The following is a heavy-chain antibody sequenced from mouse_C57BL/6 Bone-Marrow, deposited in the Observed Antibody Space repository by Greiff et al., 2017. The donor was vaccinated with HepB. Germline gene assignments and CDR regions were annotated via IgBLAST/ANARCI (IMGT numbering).Heavy chain of an antibody. CDR1: GYTFTDYY. CDR3: ASPYYYYGSSPYYYAMDY. CDR2: IFPGSGST. V-gene: IGHV1-75*01. D-gene: IGHD1-1*01. Sequence: VQLQQSGPELVKPGASVKISCKASGYTFTDYYINWVKQRPGQGLEWIGWIFPGSGSTYYNEKFKGKATLTVDKSSSTAYMLLSSLTSEDSAVYFCASPYYYYGSSPYYYAMDYWGQGTSVTVSS. J-gene: IGHJ4*01.